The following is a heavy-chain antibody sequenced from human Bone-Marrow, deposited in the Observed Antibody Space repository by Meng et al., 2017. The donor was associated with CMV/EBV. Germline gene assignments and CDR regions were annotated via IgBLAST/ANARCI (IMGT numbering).Heavy chain of an antibody. D-gene: IGHD6-13*01. CDR2: IYYSGST. J-gene: IGHJ5*02. Sequence: SETLSLTCTVSGGSISSYYWSWIRQPPGKGLGWIGYIYYSGSTNYNPSLKSRVTISVDTSKNQFSLKLSSVTAADTAVYYCARWLIAAAGTGWFDPWGQGTLVTV. V-gene: IGHV4-59*01. CDR3: ARWLIAAAGTGWFDP. CDR1: GGSISSYY.